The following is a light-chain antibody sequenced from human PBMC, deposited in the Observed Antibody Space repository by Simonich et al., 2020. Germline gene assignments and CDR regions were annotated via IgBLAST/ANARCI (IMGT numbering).Light chain of an antibody. J-gene: IGLJ3*02. CDR1: SSDVGGYNY. Sequence: QSALTQPASVSGSPGQSITISCTGTSSDVGGYNYVSWYQQHPGKAPKLMIYEVSKRPSGVSNRFSGSKSGNTASLTISGLQAEDEADYYCSSYTGSSTVVFGGGTKLTVL. V-gene: IGLV2-14*01. CDR3: SSYTGSSTVV. CDR2: EVS.